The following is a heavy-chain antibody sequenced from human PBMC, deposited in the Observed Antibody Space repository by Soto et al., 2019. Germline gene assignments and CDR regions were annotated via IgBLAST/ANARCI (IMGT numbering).Heavy chain of an antibody. CDR3: DRDFKRLYHYYGMDV. Sequence: QVQLQESGPGLVKPSQTLSLTCTVSGGSISSGDYYWSWIRQPPGKGLEWIGYIYYSGTTYYNPYLKSRVTISVDTSKNQFSLRLSSLTAADTAVYYCDRDFKRLYHYYGMDVWGQGTTVTVSS. CDR1: GGSISSGDYY. CDR2: IYYSGTT. J-gene: IGHJ6*02. V-gene: IGHV4-30-4*01.